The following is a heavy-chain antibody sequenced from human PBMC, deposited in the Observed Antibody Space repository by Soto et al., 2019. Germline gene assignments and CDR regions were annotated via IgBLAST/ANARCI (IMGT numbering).Heavy chain of an antibody. Sequence: SGPTLVNPTQTLTLTCTFSGVSLSTSGMCVSWIRQPPGKALEWLALIDWDDDKYYSTSLKTRLTISKDTSKNQVVLTMTNMDPVDTATYYCARIRYSSGWYPFDYWGQGTLVTVPQ. J-gene: IGHJ4*02. D-gene: IGHD6-19*01. CDR1: GVSLSTSGMC. CDR2: IDWDDDK. V-gene: IGHV2-70*01. CDR3: ARIRYSSGWYPFDY.